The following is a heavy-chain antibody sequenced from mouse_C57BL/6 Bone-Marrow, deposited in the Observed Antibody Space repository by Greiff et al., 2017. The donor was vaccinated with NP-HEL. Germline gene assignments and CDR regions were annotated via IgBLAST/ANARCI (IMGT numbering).Heavy chain of an antibody. V-gene: IGHV1-22*01. CDR3: ARRAEWYFDV. CDR2: LHPNNGGT. D-gene: IGHD3-3*01. Sequence: VQLQQSGPELVKPGASVKMSRKASGYTFTDYNMLWVKQSHGKSLEWIGDLHPNNGGTSYNQKFKGKTTFTVNKSSSTADMELRSLTSEDAAVYYCARRAEWYFDVWGTGTTVTVSS. J-gene: IGHJ1*03. CDR1: GYTFTDYN.